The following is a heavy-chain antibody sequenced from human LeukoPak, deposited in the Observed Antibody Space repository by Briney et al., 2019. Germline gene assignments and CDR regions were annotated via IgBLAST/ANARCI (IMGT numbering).Heavy chain of an antibody. V-gene: IGHV4-39*07. CDR1: GGSISSSSYY. CDR2: IYYSGST. J-gene: IGHJ5*02. D-gene: IGHD6-13*01. CDR3: ARGIDSGIAAAGSTKYNWFDP. Sequence: PSETLSLTCTVSGGSISSSSYYWGWIRQPPGKGLEWIGSIYYSGSTYYNPSLKSRVTISVDTSKNQFSLKLSSVTAADTAVYYCARGIDSGIAAAGSTKYNWFDPWGQGTLVTVSS.